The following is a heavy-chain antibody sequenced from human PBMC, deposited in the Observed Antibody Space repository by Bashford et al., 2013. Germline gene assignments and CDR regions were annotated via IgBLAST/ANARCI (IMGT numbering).Heavy chain of an antibody. CDR2: IYYSGST. CDR3: AREPRGTFWSGYPY. Sequence: SETLSLTCTVSGGSVSSGSYYWSWIRQPPGKGLEWIGYIYYSGSTNYNPSLKSRVTISVDTSKNQFSLKLSSVTAADTAVYYCAREPRGTFWSGYPYWGQGTLVTVSS. CDR1: GGSVSSGSYY. V-gene: IGHV4-61*01. D-gene: IGHD3-3*01. J-gene: IGHJ4*02.